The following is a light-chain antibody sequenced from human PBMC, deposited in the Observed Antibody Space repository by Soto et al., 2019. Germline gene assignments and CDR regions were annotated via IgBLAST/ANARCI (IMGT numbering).Light chain of an antibody. CDR2: GAS. J-gene: IGKJ1*01. CDR1: QSVSISY. CDR3: QQYGSSPRT. V-gene: IGKV3-20*01. Sequence: ENVLTQSPGTLSLSPGERATLSCRASQSVSISYLAWYQQKPGQAPRLLIYGASSRATGIPDRFSGSGSGTDFSLTISRLEPEDFAVYYCQQYGSSPRTFGQGTKVEIK.